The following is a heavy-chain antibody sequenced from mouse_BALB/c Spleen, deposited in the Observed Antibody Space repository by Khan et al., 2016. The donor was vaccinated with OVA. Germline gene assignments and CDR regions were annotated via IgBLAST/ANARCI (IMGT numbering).Heavy chain of an antibody. D-gene: IGHD1-2*01. CDR2: ISYSGST. CDR1: GYSITSGYG. V-gene: IGHV3-2*02. CDR3: ARTARIKY. J-gene: IGHJ2*01. Sequence: EVQLQESGPGLVKPSQSLSLTCTVTGYSITSGYGWNWIRQFPGNKLEWMGYISYSGSTNYNPSFKSRISITRDTSKNQFFLQWNSVTTEDTATYYCARTARIKYWGQGTTLTVSS.